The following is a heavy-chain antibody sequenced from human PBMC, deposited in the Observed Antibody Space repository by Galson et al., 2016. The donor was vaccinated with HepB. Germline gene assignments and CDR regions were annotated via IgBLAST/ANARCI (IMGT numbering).Heavy chain of an antibody. V-gene: IGHV3-21*06. CDR2: ISVSSRYI. D-gene: IGHD2-21*01. J-gene: IGHJ3*02. CDR3: ARLPFCGGDCYRINGVFEI. CDR1: GFIFSDYT. Sequence: SLRLSCAASGFIFSDYTMSWVRQAPGKGLEWVSSISVSSRYIYYGDSGRGRFTISRDNAQNSLYLQVNSLRAEDTAVYYCARLPFCGGDCYRINGVFEIWGQGTMVTVSS.